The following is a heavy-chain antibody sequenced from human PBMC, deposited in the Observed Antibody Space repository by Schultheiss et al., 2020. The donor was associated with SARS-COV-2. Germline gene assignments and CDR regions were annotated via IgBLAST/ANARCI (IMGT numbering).Heavy chain of an antibody. CDR1: GFTFSSYA. D-gene: IGHD6-19*01. J-gene: IGHJ5*02. Sequence: GGSLRLSCAASGFTFSSYAMSWVRQAPGKGLEWVSYISSSGNTIYYADSVKGRFTISRDNAKNSLYLQMNSLRAEDTAVYYCARDLLRYSSGWENWFDPWGQGTLVTVSS. CDR2: ISSSGNTI. V-gene: IGHV3-48*04. CDR3: ARDLLRYSSGWENWFDP.